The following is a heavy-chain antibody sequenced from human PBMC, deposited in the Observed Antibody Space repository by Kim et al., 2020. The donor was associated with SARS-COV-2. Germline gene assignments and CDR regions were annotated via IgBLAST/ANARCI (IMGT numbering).Heavy chain of an antibody. J-gene: IGHJ6*02. CDR1: GFTFSSYA. CDR3: AKGHIAVEKAVGYYYGMDV. V-gene: IGHV3-23*01. D-gene: IGHD6-19*01. Sequence: GGSLRLSCAASGFTFSSYAMSWVRQAPGKGLEWVSAISGSGGSTYYADSVKGRFTISRDNSKNTLYLQMNSLRAEDTAVYYCAKGHIAVEKAVGYYYGMDVWGQGTTVTVSS. CDR2: ISGSGGST.